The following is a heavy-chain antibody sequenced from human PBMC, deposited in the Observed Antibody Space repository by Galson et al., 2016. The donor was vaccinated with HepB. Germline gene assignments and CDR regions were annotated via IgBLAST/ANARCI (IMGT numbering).Heavy chain of an antibody. Sequence: SLRLSCAASGFTLSTYAMTWVRQAPGRGLDWVSAITSGGSTHYAESVKGRFTISRDNSRNTLYLQMNSLRAEDTAVYYRAKCEVDTVINMWGWANWFDPWGQGTLVTVSS. V-gene: IGHV3-23*01. D-gene: IGHD5-18*01. CDR3: AKCEVDTVINMWGWANWFDP. CDR1: GFTLSTYA. CDR2: ITSGGST. J-gene: IGHJ5*02.